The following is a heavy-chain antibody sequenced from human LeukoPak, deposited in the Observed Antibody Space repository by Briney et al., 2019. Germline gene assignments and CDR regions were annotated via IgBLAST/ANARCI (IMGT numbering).Heavy chain of an antibody. CDR3: ARDSGDGYNWAWYFDL. D-gene: IGHD5-24*01. CDR1: GGSISSSSYY. J-gene: IGHJ2*01. Sequence: PSETLSLTCTVSGGSISSSSYYWGWIRQPPGKGLEWIGSIYYSGSTYYNPSLKSRVTISVDTSKNQFSLQLNSVTPEDTAVYYCARDSGDGYNWAWYFDLWGRGTLVTVSS. V-gene: IGHV4-39*07. CDR2: IYYSGST.